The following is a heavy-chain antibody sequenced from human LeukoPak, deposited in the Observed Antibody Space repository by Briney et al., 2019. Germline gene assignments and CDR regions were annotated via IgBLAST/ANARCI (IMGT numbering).Heavy chain of an antibody. V-gene: IGHV3-21*01. CDR1: GFTFSSYS. J-gene: IGHJ4*02. Sequence: GGSLRLSCAASGFTFSSYSMNWVRQATEKALEWVSSISSSSSYIYYADSVKGRFTISRDNAKNSLYLQMNSLRAEDTAVYYCARDDPYYDILTGYVYWGQGTLVTVSS. D-gene: IGHD3-9*01. CDR3: ARDDPYYDILTGYVY. CDR2: ISSSSSYI.